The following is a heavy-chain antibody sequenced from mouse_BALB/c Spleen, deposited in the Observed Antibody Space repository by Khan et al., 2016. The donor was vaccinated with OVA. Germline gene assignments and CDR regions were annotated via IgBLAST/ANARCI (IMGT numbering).Heavy chain of an antibody. CDR1: GFSLTGYG. J-gene: IGHJ4*01. V-gene: IGHV2-6-7*01. Sequence: QVQLKESGPGLVAPSQSLSITCTVSGFSLTGYGVTWVRQPPGKGLEWLGMIWGDGTTDYKSALKSRLSINKDNSKSQVFLKMNSLQTDDTARYYCARAYYGNYREAMDYWGKGTSVTVSS. CDR3: ARAYYGNYREAMDY. D-gene: IGHD2-10*01. CDR2: IWGDGTT.